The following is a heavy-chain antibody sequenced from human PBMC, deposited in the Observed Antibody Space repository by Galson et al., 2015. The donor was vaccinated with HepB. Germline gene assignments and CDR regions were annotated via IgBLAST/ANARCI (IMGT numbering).Heavy chain of an antibody. CDR1: GFTFSSYA. CDR3: ARVSSSSGWYGYGMDV. Sequence: SLRLSCAASGFTFSSYAMHWVRQAPGKGLEWVAVISYDGSNKYYADSVKGRFTISRDNSKNTLYLQMNSLRAEDTAVYYCARVSSSSGWYGYGMDVWGQGTTVTVSS. V-gene: IGHV3-30*04. J-gene: IGHJ6*02. CDR2: ISYDGSNK. D-gene: IGHD6-19*01.